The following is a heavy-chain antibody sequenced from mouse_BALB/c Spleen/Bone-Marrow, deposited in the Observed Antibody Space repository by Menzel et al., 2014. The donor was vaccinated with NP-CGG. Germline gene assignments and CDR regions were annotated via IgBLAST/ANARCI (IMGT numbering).Heavy chain of an antibody. CDR1: GDSVTNAY. J-gene: IGHJ2*01. D-gene: IGHD3-3*01. Sequence: VQLQQSGPSLVKPSQTLSLTCSVTGDSVTNAYWNWIRKFPGNKIDYMGYISYSGNTYYNPSLKSRISITRDTSKNQFYLQLNSVTTEDTATYFCARGTGYYFDNWGQGTTLTVSS. CDR3: ARGTGYYFDN. CDR2: ISYSGNT. V-gene: IGHV3-8*02.